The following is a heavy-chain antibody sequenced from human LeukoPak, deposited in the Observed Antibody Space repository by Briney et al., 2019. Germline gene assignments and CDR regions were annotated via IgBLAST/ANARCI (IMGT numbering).Heavy chain of an antibody. CDR2: IHHRGRT. Sequence: SETLSLTCTVSGGSISSGAYYWSWIRQHPEKGLEWIGSIHHRGRTYNNPSLKSRVSISVDSSKNQFSLKLSSVTAADTAVYYCASLVTYFDYWGQGTLVTVSS. CDR3: ASLVTYFDY. D-gene: IGHD4-11*01. CDR1: GGSISSGAYY. J-gene: IGHJ4*02. V-gene: IGHV4-31*03.